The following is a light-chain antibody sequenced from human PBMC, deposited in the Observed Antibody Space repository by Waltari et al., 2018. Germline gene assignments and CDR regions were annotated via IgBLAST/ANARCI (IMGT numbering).Light chain of an antibody. Sequence: QSALTQPAAVSGSPGQSIPISCTGTSSYVGGYNYVSWYQQHPGKAPKLMIYDVTNRPSGVSDRFSGSKSGNTASLAISGLQAEDEADYYCSSYTSSSTLGVFGGGTKLTVL. CDR3: SSYTSSSTLGV. CDR1: SSYVGGYNY. J-gene: IGLJ2*01. V-gene: IGLV2-14*03. CDR2: DVT.